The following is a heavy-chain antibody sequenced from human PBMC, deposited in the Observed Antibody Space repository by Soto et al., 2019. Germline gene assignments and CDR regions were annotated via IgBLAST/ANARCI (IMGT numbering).Heavy chain of an antibody. D-gene: IGHD1-1*01. V-gene: IGHV3-21*01. CDR2: ISSSGSHA. CDR1: GFIFSSYS. J-gene: IGHJ4*02. CDR3: ARDRDGYNPVDY. Sequence: EVQLVESGGGLVKPGGSLRLSCAASGFIFSSYSINWVRQAPGKGLEGVSCISSSGSHAYYADSVKGRFTISRDNAKESLYLQMNSLRAEDTAVYYCARDRDGYNPVDYWGQGTLVTVSS.